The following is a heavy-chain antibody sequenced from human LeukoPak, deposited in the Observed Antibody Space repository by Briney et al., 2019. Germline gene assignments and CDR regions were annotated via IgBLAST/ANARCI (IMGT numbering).Heavy chain of an antibody. CDR1: GGSLSVYY. V-gene: IGHV4-34*01. CDR3: ARGNSGCAFGDFYYFMDV. CDR2: VNHRGSA. D-gene: IGHD1-1*01. Sequence: SETLSLTCAVSGGSLSVYYWSWIRQSPGKGLEWIGEVNHRGSAHYNPSLKSRVTISLDTSKNQFSLTMNFVTAADASMYFCARGNSGCAFGDFYYFMDVWGKGTTVSVSS. J-gene: IGHJ6*03.